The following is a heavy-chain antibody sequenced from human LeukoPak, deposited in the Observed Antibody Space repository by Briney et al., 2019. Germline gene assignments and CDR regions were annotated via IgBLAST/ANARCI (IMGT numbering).Heavy chain of an antibody. CDR1: GGTFSSYA. J-gene: IGHJ5*02. CDR2: IIPIFGTA. V-gene: IGHV1-69*13. Sequence: ASVKVSCKASGGTFSSYAISWVRQAPGQGPEWMGGIIPIFGTANYAQKFQGRVTITADESTSTAYMELSSLRSEDTAVYYCARAPSPGGRFLEWFLGGFDPWGQGTLVTVSS. D-gene: IGHD3-3*01. CDR3: ARAPSPGGRFLEWFLGGFDP.